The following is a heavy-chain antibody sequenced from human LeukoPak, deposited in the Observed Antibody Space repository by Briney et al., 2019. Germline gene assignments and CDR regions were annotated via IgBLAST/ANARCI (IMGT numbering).Heavy chain of an antibody. J-gene: IGHJ3*02. CDR3: ARDPSDDDAFDI. Sequence: ASVKVSCKASGYTFTSYGISWVRQAPGQGLEWMGWINAGNGNTKYSQKFQGRVTITRDTSASTAYMELSSLRSEDTAVYYCARDPSDDDAFDIWGQGTMVTVSS. V-gene: IGHV1-3*01. CDR2: INAGNGNT. D-gene: IGHD5-24*01. CDR1: GYTFTSYG.